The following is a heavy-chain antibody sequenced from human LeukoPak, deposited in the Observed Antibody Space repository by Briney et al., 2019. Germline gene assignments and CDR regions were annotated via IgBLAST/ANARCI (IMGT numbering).Heavy chain of an antibody. D-gene: IGHD1-1*01. V-gene: IGHV3-23*01. Sequence: GGSLRLSCAASGFTFSSYSMNWVRQAPGKGLEWVSAISGSGGSTYYADSVKGRFTISRDNSKNTLYLQMNSLRAEDTAVYYCAREKASTTGTTDYDYWGQGTLVTVSS. J-gene: IGHJ4*02. CDR3: AREKASTTGTTDYDY. CDR1: GFTFSSYS. CDR2: ISGSGGST.